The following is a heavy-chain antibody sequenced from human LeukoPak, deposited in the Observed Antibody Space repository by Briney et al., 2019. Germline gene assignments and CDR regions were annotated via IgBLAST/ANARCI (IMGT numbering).Heavy chain of an antibody. Sequence: SETLSLTCSVSGGSISSYYWSWIRQPPGKGLEWIGYIYHTGSAHYNPSLKSRVTMSVDTSKNQFSLKLSSVTAADTAVYYCARRTRGSYYYFDYWGQGTLVTVSS. J-gene: IGHJ4*02. CDR3: ARRTRGSYYYFDY. V-gene: IGHV4-59*01. D-gene: IGHD1-26*01. CDR1: GGSISSYY. CDR2: IYHTGSA.